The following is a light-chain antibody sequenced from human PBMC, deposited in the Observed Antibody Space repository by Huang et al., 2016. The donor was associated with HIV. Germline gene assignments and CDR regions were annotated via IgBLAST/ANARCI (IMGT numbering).Light chain of an antibody. CDR3: QQYYSYPRT. CDR1: QDINTY. V-gene: IGKV1-16*01. CDR2: TAF. Sequence: GSQDINTYLAWFQQKPGKAPESLIFTAFNLQSGVPSRFSGSGSGIDFTLTINSLQPEDLATYYCQQYYSYPRTFGGGTRVEIK. J-gene: IGKJ4*01.